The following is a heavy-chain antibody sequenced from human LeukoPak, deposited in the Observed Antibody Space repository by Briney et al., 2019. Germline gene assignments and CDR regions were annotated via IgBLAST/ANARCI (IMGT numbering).Heavy chain of an antibody. CDR3: AKGGSGSYYYGGYFDY. D-gene: IGHD1-26*01. V-gene: IGHV3-7*05. CDR1: GFTFSTYW. J-gene: IGHJ4*02. CDR2: INEDGSET. Sequence: GGSLRLSCAASGFTFSTYWMSWVRQAPGKGLEWVAHINEDGSETYYADSVKGRFTISRDNANNSLYLQMNSLRAEDTAVYYCAKGGSGSYYYGGYFDYWGQGTLVTVSS.